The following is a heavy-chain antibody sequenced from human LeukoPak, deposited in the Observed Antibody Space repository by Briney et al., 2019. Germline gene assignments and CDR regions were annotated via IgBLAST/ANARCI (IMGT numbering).Heavy chain of an antibody. CDR1: GGSISGSSYY. CDR3: ARLGTSSGRVNWFGP. CDR2: MHYSGNT. V-gene: IGHV4-39*01. J-gene: IGHJ5*02. Sequence: SEALSLTCTVSGGSISGSSYYWGWIRQPPGKGLEWIGSMHYSGNTYYNPSLKSRVTISVDTSKNQFSLKLSSVTAADTAVYYCARLGTSSGRVNWFGPWGQGTLVTVSS. D-gene: IGHD6-19*01.